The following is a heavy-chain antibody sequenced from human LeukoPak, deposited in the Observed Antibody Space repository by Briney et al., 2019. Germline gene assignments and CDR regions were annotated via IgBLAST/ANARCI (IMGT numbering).Heavy chain of an antibody. CDR2: ISTSSSYI. CDR3: ARDREMGTIRNGFDV. J-gene: IGHJ3*01. Sequence: PGGSLRLSCAASGSTFSAYSMNWVRQAPRQGMERVSSISTSSSYIYYADSVNGRFTVSRDNAKNSLFLQMNSLRAEDTALYYCARDREMGTIRNGFDVWGQGTIVSVSS. V-gene: IGHV3-21*01. D-gene: IGHD5-24*01. CDR1: GSTFSAYS.